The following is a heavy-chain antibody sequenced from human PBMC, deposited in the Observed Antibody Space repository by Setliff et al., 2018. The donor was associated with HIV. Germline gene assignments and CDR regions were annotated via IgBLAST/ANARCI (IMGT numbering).Heavy chain of an antibody. CDR3: ARRKRYFVPFDY. CDR2: IYYSGST. V-gene: IGHV4-59*04. D-gene: IGHD3-9*01. CDR1: GGSIRSYY. J-gene: IGHJ4*02. Sequence: SETLSLTCTVSGGSIRSYYWSWIRQPPGKGLEWIGYIYYSGSTYYNPSLKSRVTISVDTSKNQFSLKLSSVTAADTAVYYCARRKRYFVPFDYWGQGTLVTVSS.